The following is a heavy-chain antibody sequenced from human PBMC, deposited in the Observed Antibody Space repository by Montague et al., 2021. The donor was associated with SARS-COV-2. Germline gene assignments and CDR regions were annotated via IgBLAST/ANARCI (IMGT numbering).Heavy chain of an antibody. CDR3: ARGRQHSHMIVVVMTGEYYYFDY. D-gene: IGHD3-22*01. CDR2: INHRGTT. J-gene: IGHJ4*03. Sequence: SETLSLTCTVSGGSISSYYWSWIRQPPGKGLEWIGDINHRGTTNYNTSLKRRISISFATYKNQFSLYLSSVTAADTAVYYCARGRQHSHMIVVVMTGEYYYFDYWGTGNQVAVSS. CDR1: GGSISSYY. V-gene: IGHV4-59*08.